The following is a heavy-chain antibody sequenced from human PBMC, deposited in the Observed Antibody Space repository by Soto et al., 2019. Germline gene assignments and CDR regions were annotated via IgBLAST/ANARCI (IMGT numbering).Heavy chain of an antibody. D-gene: IGHD6-19*01. J-gene: IGHJ6*02. V-gene: IGHV1-69*02. Sequence: QVQLVQSGAEVKKPGSSVKVSCKASRGTFSSYTISWVRQAPGQGLEWMGRIIPILGIANYAQKFQGRVTITADKSTSTAYMELSSLRSEDTAVYYCARLTVIAVAGTYGMDVWGQGTTVTVSS. CDR1: RGTFSSYT. CDR3: ARLTVIAVAGTYGMDV. CDR2: IIPILGIA.